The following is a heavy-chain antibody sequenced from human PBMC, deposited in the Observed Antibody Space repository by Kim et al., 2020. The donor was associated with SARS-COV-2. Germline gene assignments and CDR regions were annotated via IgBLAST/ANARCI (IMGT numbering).Heavy chain of an antibody. CDR2: ISSSGSTI. Sequence: GGSLRLSCAASGFTFSDYYMSWIRQAPGKGLEWVSYISSSGSTIYYADSVKGRFTISRDNAKNSLYLQMNSLRAEDTAVYYCARGGVYYYGSRRGVWFDPWGQGTLVTVSS. CDR1: GFTFSDYY. CDR3: ARGGVYYYGSRRGVWFDP. D-gene: IGHD3-10*01. J-gene: IGHJ5*02. V-gene: IGHV3-11*04.